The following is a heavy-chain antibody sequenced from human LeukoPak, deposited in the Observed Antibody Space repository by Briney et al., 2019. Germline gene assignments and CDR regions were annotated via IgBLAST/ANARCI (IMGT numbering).Heavy chain of an antibody. CDR3: ARERWDYFDSSGYSF. Sequence: ASVKVSCKASGCTFSSYSISWVRQAPGQGLEWIGWISNYDGSTKFAQNLQGRVTLTTDTSTSTAYMELRSLRYDDTAVYDCARERWDYFDSSGYSFWGQGTLVTVS. V-gene: IGHV1-18*01. D-gene: IGHD3-22*01. J-gene: IGHJ4*02. CDR2: ISNYDGST. CDR1: GCTFSSYS.